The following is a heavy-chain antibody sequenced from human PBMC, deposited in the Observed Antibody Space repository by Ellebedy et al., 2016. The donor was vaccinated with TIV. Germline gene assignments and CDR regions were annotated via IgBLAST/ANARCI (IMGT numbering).Heavy chain of an antibody. CDR3: AKDARYFDWLLYWDYGMDV. CDR1: GFTFSSYA. V-gene: IGHV3-23*01. J-gene: IGHJ6*02. Sequence: GESLKISCAASGFTFSSYAMSWVRQAPGKGLEWVSALSGSGGSTYYADSVKGRFTISRDNSKNTLYLQMNSLRAEDTAVYYCAKDARYFDWLLYWDYGMDVWGQGTTVTVSS. D-gene: IGHD3-9*01. CDR2: LSGSGGST.